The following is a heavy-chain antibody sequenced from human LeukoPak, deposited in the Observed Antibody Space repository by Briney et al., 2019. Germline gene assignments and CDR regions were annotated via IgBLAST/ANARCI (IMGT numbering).Heavy chain of an antibody. Sequence: GGSLRLSCAASGFTFSSYWMSWVRQAPGKGLEWVANIKQDGSEKYYVDSVKGRFTISRDNAKNSLYLQMNSLRAEDTAVYYCTTEGGDYELDYWGQGTLVTVSS. CDR1: GFTFSSYW. J-gene: IGHJ4*02. D-gene: IGHD3-16*01. V-gene: IGHV3-7*03. CDR2: IKQDGSEK. CDR3: TTEGGDYELDY.